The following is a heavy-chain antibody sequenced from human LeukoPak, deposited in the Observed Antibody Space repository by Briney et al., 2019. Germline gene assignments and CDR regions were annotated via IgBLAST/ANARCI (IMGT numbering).Heavy chain of an antibody. CDR1: GFTFSNYW. CDR3: ATRESAGTYLNY. D-gene: IGHD3-10*01. V-gene: IGHV3-74*01. J-gene: IGHJ4*02. Sequence: PGGSLRLSCAASGFTFSNYWMHWVRQAPGKGLVWVSRINSDGSSTTYADSVKGRFTISRDNAKNTLYLQMNSLRAEDTAVYFCATRESAGTYLNYWGQGTLVTVSS. CDR2: INSDGSST.